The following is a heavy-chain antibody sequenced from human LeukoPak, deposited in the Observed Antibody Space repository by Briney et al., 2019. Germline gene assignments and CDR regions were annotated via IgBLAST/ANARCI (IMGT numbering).Heavy chain of an antibody. CDR2: INHSGST. CDR1: GGSFSGYY. J-gene: IGHJ6*03. D-gene: IGHD3-22*01. Sequence: SETLSLTCAVYGGSFSGYYWSWIRQPPGKGLEWIGEINHSGSTNYNPSLKSRVTISVDTSKNQFSLKLSSVTAADTAVYYCARGQDYYDSSGYYYYYMDVWGKGTTVTVSS. V-gene: IGHV4-34*01. CDR3: ARGQDYYDSSGYYYYYMDV.